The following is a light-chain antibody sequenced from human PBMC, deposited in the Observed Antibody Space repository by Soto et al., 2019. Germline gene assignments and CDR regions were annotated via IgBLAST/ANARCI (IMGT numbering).Light chain of an antibody. CDR3: SSYTSSSTRV. J-gene: IGLJ1*01. CDR1: SSDVGGYNY. Sequence: QSVLTQPASVSGSPGQSITISCTGTSSDVGGYNYVSWYQQHPGKAPKLMIYDVSNRPSGVSNRFSGSKSGNTASLTISGLQAGXEADYYCSSYTSSSTRVFGTGTKVTVL. CDR2: DVS. V-gene: IGLV2-14*01.